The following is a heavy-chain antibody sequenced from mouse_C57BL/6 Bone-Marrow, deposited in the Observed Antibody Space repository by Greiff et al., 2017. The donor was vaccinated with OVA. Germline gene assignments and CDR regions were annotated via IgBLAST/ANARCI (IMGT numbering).Heavy chain of an antibody. V-gene: IGHV5-6*01. CDR2: ISSGGSYT. CDR1: GFTFSSYG. D-gene: IGHD2-2*01. J-gene: IGHJ4*01. CDR3: ASPLLLWLRRWGYYAMDY. Sequence: DVQLQESGGDLVKPGGSLKLSCAASGFTFSSYGMSWVRQTPDKRLEWVANISSGGSYTYYPDSVKGRFTISRDNAKNTLYLQMSSLKSEDTAMYYCASPLLLWLRRWGYYAMDYWGQGTSVTVSS.